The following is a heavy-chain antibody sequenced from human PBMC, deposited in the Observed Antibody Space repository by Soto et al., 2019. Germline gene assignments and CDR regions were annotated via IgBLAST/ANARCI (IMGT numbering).Heavy chain of an antibody. D-gene: IGHD3-10*01. CDR2: IYPGDSDT. CDR1: GYSFTSYW. Sequence: GESLKISCKGSGYSFTSYWIGWVRQMPGKGLEWMGIIYPGDSDTRYSPSFQGQVTISADKSISTAYLQWSSLKASDTAMYYCARQPSSGRGYYYGKDVWGQGTTVTVSS. CDR3: ARQPSSGRGYYYGKDV. J-gene: IGHJ6*02. V-gene: IGHV5-51*01.